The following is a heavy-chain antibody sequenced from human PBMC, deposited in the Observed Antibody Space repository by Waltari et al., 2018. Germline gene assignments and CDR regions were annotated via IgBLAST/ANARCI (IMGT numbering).Heavy chain of an antibody. CDR3: ARGADILTENWFDP. V-gene: IGHV3-48*04. Sequence: EVQLVESGGGLVQPGGSLRLSCAASGFTFSSYSMNWVRQAPGKGLEWVSYISSSSSTIYYADSVKGRFTISRDNAKNSLYLQMNSLRAEDTAVYYCARGADILTENWFDPWGQGTLVTVSS. CDR1: GFTFSSYS. D-gene: IGHD3-9*01. CDR2: ISSSSSTI. J-gene: IGHJ5*02.